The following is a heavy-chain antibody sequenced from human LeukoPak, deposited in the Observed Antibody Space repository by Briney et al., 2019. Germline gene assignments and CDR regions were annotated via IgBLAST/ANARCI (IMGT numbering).Heavy chain of an antibody. V-gene: IGHV3-23*01. CDR1: GFTFSTYA. Sequence: GGSRRLSCAASGFTFSTYAMTWVRQAPGKGLDWVSGIGGSGDRTIYADSVKGRFTISRDNSKNTMYLRLNSLRAEDTAVYYCAGLVGRYSSGLYYYYFDYWGQGTLVTVSS. J-gene: IGHJ4*02. CDR2: IGGSGDRT. CDR3: AGLVGRYSSGLYYYYFDY. D-gene: IGHD3-22*01.